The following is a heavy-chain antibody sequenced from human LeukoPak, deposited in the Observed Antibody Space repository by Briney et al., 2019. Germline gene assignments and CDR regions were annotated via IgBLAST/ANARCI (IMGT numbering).Heavy chain of an antibody. CDR3: AREGITMIVVEESDY. J-gene: IGHJ4*02. CDR2: ISAYNGNT. CDR1: GYTFTSYG. Sequence: ASVKVSCKASGYTFTSYGISWVRQAPGQGLEWMGWISAYNGNTNYAQKLQGRVTMTTDTSTSTAYMELRSLRSDDTAVYYCAREGITMIVVEESDYWGQGTLVTVSS. V-gene: IGHV1-18*01. D-gene: IGHD3-22*01.